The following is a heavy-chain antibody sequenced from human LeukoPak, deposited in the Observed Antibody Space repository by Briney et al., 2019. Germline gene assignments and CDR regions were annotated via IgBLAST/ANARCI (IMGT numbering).Heavy chain of an antibody. J-gene: IGHJ4*02. CDR2: IYPGDSDT. V-gene: IGHV5-51*01. CDR3: ARPYYYDSSGYYYRSWYFDY. Sequence: GESLKISCKGSGYSFTSYWIGWVRQMPGKGLEWMGIIYPGDSDTRYSPSFQGQVTISADKSISTAYLQWSSLKASDTAMYYCARPYYYDSSGYYYRSWYFDYWGQGTLVTVSS. CDR1: GYSFTSYW. D-gene: IGHD3-22*01.